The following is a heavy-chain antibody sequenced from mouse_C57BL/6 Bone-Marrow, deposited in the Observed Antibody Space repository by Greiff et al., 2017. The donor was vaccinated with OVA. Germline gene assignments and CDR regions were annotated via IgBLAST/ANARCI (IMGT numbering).Heavy chain of an antibody. Sequence: VQLQQPGAELVMPGASVKLSCKASGYTFTSYWMHWVKQRPGQGLEWIGEIDPSDSYTNYNQKFKGKSTLTVDKSSSTAYMQLSSLTSEDSAVYYCARGWLLRKAWFAYWGQGTLVTVSA. CDR1: GYTFTSYW. D-gene: IGHD2-3*01. J-gene: IGHJ3*01. V-gene: IGHV1-69*01. CDR3: ARGWLLRKAWFAY. CDR2: IDPSDSYT.